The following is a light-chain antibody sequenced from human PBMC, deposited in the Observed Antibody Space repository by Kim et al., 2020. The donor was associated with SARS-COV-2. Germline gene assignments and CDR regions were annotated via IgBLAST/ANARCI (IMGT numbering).Light chain of an antibody. CDR2: RDS. J-gene: IGLJ2*01. Sequence: VSVALGQTARITCGGHNIGSNNVHWYQQKPGQAPVLVIYRDSNRPSGIPERFSGSNSGNTATLTISRAQAGDEADYYCQVWDSSVVFGGGTQLTVL. CDR3: QVWDSSVV. CDR1: NIGSNN. V-gene: IGLV3-9*01.